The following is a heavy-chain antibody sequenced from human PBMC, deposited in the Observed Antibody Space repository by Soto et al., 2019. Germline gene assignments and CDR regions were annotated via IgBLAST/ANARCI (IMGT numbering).Heavy chain of an antibody. D-gene: IGHD3-10*01. V-gene: IGHV1-18*01. CDR3: ARDIYITLGRGGIKYSYYGMDV. CDR2: ISGFNGDT. Sequence: QVQLVQSGAEVKKPGASVKVSCKASGYTFTSYGVSWVRQAPGQGLEWMGWISGFNGDTNYAQKVQGRVTMTTDTSTSTAYMELRSLRSDDTAVYYCARDIYITLGRGGIKYSYYGMDVLGQGTKVTVSS. CDR1: GYTFTSYG. J-gene: IGHJ6*02.